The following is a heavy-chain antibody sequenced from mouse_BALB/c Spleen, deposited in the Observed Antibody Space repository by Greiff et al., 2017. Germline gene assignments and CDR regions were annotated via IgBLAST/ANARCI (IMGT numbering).Heavy chain of an antibody. CDR1: GYTFTSYV. Sequence: FQLQQSGPELVKPGASVKMSCKTSGYTFTSYVIHWVKQKPGQGLEWIGYINPYNDGTKYNEKFNFKATRTSDKSSSTAYMELSSLTTEDSAVYYCERRYFDVWGAGTTGTVSS. J-gene: IGHJ1*01. CDR3: ERRYFDV. V-gene: IGHV1-14*01. CDR2: INPYNDGT.